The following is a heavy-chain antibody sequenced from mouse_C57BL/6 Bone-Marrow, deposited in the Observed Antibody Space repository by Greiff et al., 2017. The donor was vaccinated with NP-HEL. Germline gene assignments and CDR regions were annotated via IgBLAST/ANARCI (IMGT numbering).Heavy chain of an antibody. CDR1: GFTFSSYG. CDR3: ARHSHYYGSSTGFAY. D-gene: IGHD1-1*01. V-gene: IGHV5-6*02. Sequence: DVKLVESGGDLVKPGGSLKLSCAASGFTFSSYGMSWVRQTPDKRLEWVATISSGGSYTYYPDSVKGRFTISRDNAKNTLYLQMSSLKSEDTAMYYCARHSHYYGSSTGFAYWGQGTLVTVSA. CDR2: ISSGGSYT. J-gene: IGHJ3*01.